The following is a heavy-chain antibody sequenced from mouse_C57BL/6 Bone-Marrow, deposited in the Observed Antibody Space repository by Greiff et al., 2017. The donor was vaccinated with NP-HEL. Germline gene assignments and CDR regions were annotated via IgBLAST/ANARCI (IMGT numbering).Heavy chain of an antibody. CDR2: IWSGGST. CDR3: AKTETGTYWYFDV. J-gene: IGHJ1*03. CDR1: GFSLTSYG. D-gene: IGHD4-1*01. Sequence: VQLVESGPGLVQPSQSLSITCTVSGFSLTSYGVHWVRQPPGKGLEWLGVIWSGGSTDYNAAFISRLSISKDNSKSQVFFKMNSLQADDTAIYYCAKTETGTYWYFDVWGTGTTVTVSS. V-gene: IGHV2-4*01.